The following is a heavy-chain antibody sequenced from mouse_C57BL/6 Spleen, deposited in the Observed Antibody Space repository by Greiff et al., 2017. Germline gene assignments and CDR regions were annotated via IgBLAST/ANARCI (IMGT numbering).Heavy chain of an antibody. D-gene: IGHD1-1*01. CDR3: ARDDYYGSRGAMDY. J-gene: IGHJ4*01. Sequence: VQLQQSGPVLVKPGASVKMSCKASGYTFTDYYMNWVKQSHGKSLEWIGVINPYNGGTSYNQKFKGKATLTVDNSSSTAYLELNSLTSEDSAVYYCARDDYYGSRGAMDYWGQGTSVTVSS. CDR1: GYTFTDYY. CDR2: INPYNGGT. V-gene: IGHV1-19*01.